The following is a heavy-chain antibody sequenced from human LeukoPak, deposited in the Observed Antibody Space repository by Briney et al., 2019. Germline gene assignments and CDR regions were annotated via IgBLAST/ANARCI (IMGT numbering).Heavy chain of an antibody. CDR2: ISAYNGNT. Sequence: GASVKVSCKASGYTFTSYGISWVRQAPGQGLEWMGWISAYNGNTNYAQKLQGRVTMTTDTSTSTAYMELRSLRSDDTAVYYCAKSGSYYGESAFDISGQGTMVTVSS. CDR3: AKSGSYYGESAFDI. D-gene: IGHD1-26*01. J-gene: IGHJ3*02. CDR1: GYTFTSYG. V-gene: IGHV1-18*01.